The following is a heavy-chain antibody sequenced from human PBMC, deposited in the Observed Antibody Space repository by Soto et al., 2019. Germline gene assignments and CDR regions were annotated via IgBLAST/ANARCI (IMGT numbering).Heavy chain of an antibody. CDR2: ISGSGGDP. CDR3: ATEPYCSGVYYAAY. J-gene: IGHJ4*02. V-gene: IGHV3-23*01. CDR1: GFTFRSYA. Sequence: EVQLLESGGGLVQPGGSLRLSCAASGFTFRSYAMSWVRQAPGKGLEWVSVISGSGGDPYYADSVKGRFTISRDNSKNTLYQQMNSMRVEDTALYYCATEPYCSGVYYAAYWGQGTMVTVSS. D-gene: IGHD3-10*01.